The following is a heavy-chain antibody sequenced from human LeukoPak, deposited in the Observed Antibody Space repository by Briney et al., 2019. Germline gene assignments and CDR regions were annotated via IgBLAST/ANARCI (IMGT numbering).Heavy chain of an antibody. D-gene: IGHD3-10*01. CDR2: IYTSGST. CDR1: GGSISGYY. Sequence: PSETLSLTCNVSGGSISGYYWTWLRQPPGKGLEWIGRIYTSGSTNYNPSLKSRVTMSIDTSKNQFSLDLNSVTAADTAVYYCARARYGSGSYHYMDVWGKGTTVTISS. V-gene: IGHV4-4*07. J-gene: IGHJ6*03. CDR3: ARARYGSGSYHYMDV.